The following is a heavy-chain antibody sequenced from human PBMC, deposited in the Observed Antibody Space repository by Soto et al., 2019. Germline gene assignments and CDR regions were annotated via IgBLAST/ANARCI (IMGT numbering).Heavy chain of an antibody. Sequence: QVQLVESGGGVVQPGRSLRLSCAAAGFTFSSYGMHWVRQAPGTGLGWVPGMSYDGSKYYADTVKGRFTISRDNSKHTLYLQINILSPEDTAVYYCAKDFTPWFGDYFYYYYGMDVWGQGTTVTVSS. CDR3: AKDFTPWFGDYFYYYYGMDV. J-gene: IGHJ6*02. CDR2: MSYDGSK. CDR1: GFTFSSYG. D-gene: IGHD4-17*01. V-gene: IGHV3-30*18.